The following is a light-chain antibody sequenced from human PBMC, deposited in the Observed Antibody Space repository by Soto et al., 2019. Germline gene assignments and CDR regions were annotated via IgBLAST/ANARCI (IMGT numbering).Light chain of an antibody. CDR1: QSVSRY. J-gene: IGKJ4*01. Sequence: EIVLTQSPATLSLSPGERATLSCRASQSVSRYLTWYQQKLGQAPRLLIYDASNRATGIPARFSGSGSGTDFTLTISNLEPEDSAVYYCQQRSNWPLIFGGGTKVEIK. V-gene: IGKV3-11*01. CDR3: QQRSNWPLI. CDR2: DAS.